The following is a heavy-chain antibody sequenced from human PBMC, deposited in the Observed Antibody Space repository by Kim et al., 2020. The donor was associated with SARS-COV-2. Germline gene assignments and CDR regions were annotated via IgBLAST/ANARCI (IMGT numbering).Heavy chain of an antibody. CDR3: ARAYSSSWYLGY. J-gene: IGHJ4*02. V-gene: IGHV3-33*01. Sequence: YADSEKGRFTISRDNSKNTLYLQMNRLRAEDTAVYYCARAYSSSWYLGYWGQGTLVTVSS. D-gene: IGHD6-13*01.